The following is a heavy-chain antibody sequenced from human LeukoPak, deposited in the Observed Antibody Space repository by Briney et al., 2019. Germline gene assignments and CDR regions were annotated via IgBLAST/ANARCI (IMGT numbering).Heavy chain of an antibody. Sequence: SETLSLTCTVSGGSISSYYWSWIRQPAGKGLEGIGRIYSTGSTNYNPSLKSRVTMSVDTSKTQFSLRLRSVTAADTAVYYCARQIASAGTAGFDFWGQGALVTVSS. CDR3: ARQIASAGTAGFDF. J-gene: IGHJ4*02. CDR2: IYSTGST. V-gene: IGHV4-4*07. D-gene: IGHD6-13*01. CDR1: GGSISSYY.